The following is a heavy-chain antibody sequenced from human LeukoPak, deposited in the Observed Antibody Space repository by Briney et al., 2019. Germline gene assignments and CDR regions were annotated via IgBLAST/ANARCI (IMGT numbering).Heavy chain of an antibody. J-gene: IGHJ5*02. D-gene: IGHD6-19*01. CDR3: ARELIAVAGTGGA. CDR2: ISSSSSYI. Sequence: SGGSLRLSCAASGFTFSSYSMNWVRQAPGKGLEWVSSISSSSSYIYYADSVKGRFTISRDNAKNSLYLQMNSLRAEDTAVYYCARELIAVAGTGGAWGQGTLVTVSS. CDR1: GFTFSSYS. V-gene: IGHV3-21*01.